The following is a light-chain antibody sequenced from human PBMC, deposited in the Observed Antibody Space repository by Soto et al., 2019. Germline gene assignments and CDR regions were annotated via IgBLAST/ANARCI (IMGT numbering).Light chain of an antibody. J-gene: IGKJ1*01. CDR3: HQNYNVPPWT. V-gene: IGKV1-39*01. Sequence: DIQMTQSPSSLSASVGDRVTITCRASQSISNYLDWYQLKPGKAPKLLIYAASSLQSGVPSRFTGSGSGTDFTLTISNLQAEDFVTYYCHQNYNVPPWTFGQGTKVEIK. CDR1: QSISNY. CDR2: AAS.